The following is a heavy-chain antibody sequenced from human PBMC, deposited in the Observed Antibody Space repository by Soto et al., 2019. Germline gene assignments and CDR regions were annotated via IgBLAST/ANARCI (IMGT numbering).Heavy chain of an antibody. J-gene: IGHJ4*02. CDR2: IYYSGST. CDR3: ARTSYGYLLYYFDY. CDR1: GGSISSGDCY. V-gene: IGHV4-30-4*01. Sequence: SETLSLTCTVSGGSISSGDCYWSWIRQPPGKGLEWIGYIYYSGSTYYNPSLKSRVTISVDTSKNQFSLKLSSVTAADTAVYYCARTSYGYLLYYFDYWGQGTLVTVSS. D-gene: IGHD5-18*01.